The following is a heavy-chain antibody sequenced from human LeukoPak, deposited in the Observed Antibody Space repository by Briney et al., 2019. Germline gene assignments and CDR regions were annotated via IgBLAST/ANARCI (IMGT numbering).Heavy chain of an antibody. D-gene: IGHD3-10*01. CDR1: RFTFSNYA. CDR3: ARGGGTETVRDFDH. Sequence: GGSLRLSCAASRFTFSNYAMHWVRQAPGKGLEWVAVISYDGSNRYYADSVKGRFTISRDNSKNTLHLQMNSLRGEDTAVYYCARGGGTETVRDFDHWGQGTLVTVSS. J-gene: IGHJ4*02. V-gene: IGHV3-30-3*01. CDR2: ISYDGSNR.